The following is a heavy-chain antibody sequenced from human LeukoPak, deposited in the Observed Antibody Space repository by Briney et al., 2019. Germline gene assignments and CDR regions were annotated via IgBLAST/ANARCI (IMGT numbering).Heavy chain of an antibody. CDR3: ARAPEGFWYFDL. J-gene: IGHJ2*01. CDR1: GFTFSSYS. CDR2: ISSSSYR. V-gene: IGHV3-21*01. Sequence: GGSLRLSCAASGFTFSSYSMNWVRQAPGKGLEWVSSISSSSYRYYADSVKGRSTISRDNAKNSLYLQMNSLRAEDTAVYYCARAPEGFWYFDLWGRGTLVTVSS.